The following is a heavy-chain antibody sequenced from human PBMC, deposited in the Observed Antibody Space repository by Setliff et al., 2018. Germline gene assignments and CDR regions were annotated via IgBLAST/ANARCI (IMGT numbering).Heavy chain of an antibody. V-gene: IGHV3-66*01. CDR2: IYSGGST. Sequence: GESLKISCAASGFTFSNAWMSWVRQAPGKGLEWVSVIYSGGSTYYADSVKGRFTISRDNSKNTLYLQMNSLRAEDTAVYYCARDLADWGQGTLVTVSS. CDR3: ARDLAD. J-gene: IGHJ4*02. CDR1: GFTFSNAW.